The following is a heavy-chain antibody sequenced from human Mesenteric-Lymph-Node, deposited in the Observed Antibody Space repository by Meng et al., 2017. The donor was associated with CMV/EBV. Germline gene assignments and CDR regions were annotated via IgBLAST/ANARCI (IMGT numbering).Heavy chain of an antibody. CDR1: GFTFSSYS. D-gene: IGHD4/OR15-4a*01. Sequence: GGSLRLSCAASGFTFSSYSMDWVRQAPGKGLEWVSSITSSSGYMYYADSVKGRFIISRDNAKNSLYLQMNSLRAEDTAVYFCARDLGAEVPGWGQGTTVTVSS. CDR3: ARDLGAEVPG. J-gene: IGHJ6*02. CDR2: ITSSSGYM. V-gene: IGHV3-21*01.